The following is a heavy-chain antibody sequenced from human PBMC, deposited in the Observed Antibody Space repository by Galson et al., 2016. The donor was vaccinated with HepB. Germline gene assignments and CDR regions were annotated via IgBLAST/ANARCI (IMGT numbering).Heavy chain of an antibody. Sequence: SVKVSCKVSGGPFSSYGISWVRQAPGQGLEWMGGIIPLLRMTNYAQKFQGRVTFTADESTSTAYVELGSLRLEDTAVYYCARDAGSSTRVYYGMDDWGQGTTVTVS. V-gene: IGHV1-69*10. CDR3: ARDAGSSTRVYYGMDD. CDR1: GGPFSSYG. CDR2: IIPLLRMT. J-gene: IGHJ6*02. D-gene: IGHD1-1*01.